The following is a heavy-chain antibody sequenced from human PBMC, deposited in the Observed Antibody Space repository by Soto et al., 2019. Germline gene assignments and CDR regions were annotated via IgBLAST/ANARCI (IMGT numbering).Heavy chain of an antibody. CDR2: ISTRDI. CDR3: ARDSSWSFDY. J-gene: IGHJ4*02. CDR1: GFTFSSYS. D-gene: IGHD6-13*01. Sequence: GGSLRLSCAASGFTFSSYSMNWVRQAPGKGLEWVSYISTRDIYYADSVKGRFTISRDNAKNSLYLQMNSLRAEDTAVYYCARDSSWSFDYWGQGTLVTVSS. V-gene: IGHV3-21*05.